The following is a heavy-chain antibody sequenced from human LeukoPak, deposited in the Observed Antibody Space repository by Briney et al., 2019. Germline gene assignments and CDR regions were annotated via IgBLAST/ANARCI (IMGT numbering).Heavy chain of an antibody. Sequence: ASVKVSCKASGYTFTSYYMHWVRQAPGQGLEWMGIINPSGGSTSYAQKFQGRVTMTRDTSTSTVYMELSSLRSEDTAVYYCARKPPGIAAAGPLDYWGQGTLVTVSS. CDR2: INPSGGST. CDR3: ARKPPGIAAAGPLDY. CDR1: GYTFTSYY. V-gene: IGHV1-46*01. D-gene: IGHD6-13*01. J-gene: IGHJ4*02.